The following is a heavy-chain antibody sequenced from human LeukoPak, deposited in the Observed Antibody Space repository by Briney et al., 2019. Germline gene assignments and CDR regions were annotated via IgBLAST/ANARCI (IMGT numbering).Heavy chain of an antibody. V-gene: IGHV1-2*02. CDR3: ARSIAAAGNVAFDY. CDR2: INPNSGGT. D-gene: IGHD6-13*01. CDR1: GYTFTTYY. Sequence: GASVKVSCKASGYTFTTYYMHWVRQAPGQGLEWMGWINPNSGGTNYAQKFQGRVTMTRDTSISTAYMELSRLRSDDTAVYYCARSIAAAGNVAFDYWGQGTLVTVSS. J-gene: IGHJ4*02.